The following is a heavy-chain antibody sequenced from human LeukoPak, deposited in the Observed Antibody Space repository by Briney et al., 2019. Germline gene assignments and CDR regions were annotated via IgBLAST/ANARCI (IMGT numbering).Heavy chain of an antibody. Sequence: ASVKVSCKVSGYSLTDFSMHWVRQAPGKGLEWMGTFAVEDGKTIYAQKFRGRVTMTEDTSTDTAYMELSSLRSEDTAVYYCATSLAYYYDSSGYYYRWFDPWGQGTLVTVSS. CDR3: ATSLAYYYDSSGYYYRWFDP. D-gene: IGHD3-22*01. J-gene: IGHJ5*02. CDR1: GYSLTDFS. V-gene: IGHV1-24*01. CDR2: FAVEDGKT.